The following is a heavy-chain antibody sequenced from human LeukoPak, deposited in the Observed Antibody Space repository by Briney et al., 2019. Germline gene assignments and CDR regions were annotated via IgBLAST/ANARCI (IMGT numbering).Heavy chain of an antibody. Sequence: PGRSLRLSCAASGFTFSSYGMHRVRQAPGKGLEWVAVISYDGSNKYYADSVKGRFTISRDNSKNTLYLQMNSLRAEDTAVYYCAKDLPGALDYWGQGTLVTVSS. CDR2: ISYDGSNK. CDR3: AKDLPGALDY. V-gene: IGHV3-30*18. J-gene: IGHJ4*02. D-gene: IGHD3-10*01. CDR1: GFTFSSYG.